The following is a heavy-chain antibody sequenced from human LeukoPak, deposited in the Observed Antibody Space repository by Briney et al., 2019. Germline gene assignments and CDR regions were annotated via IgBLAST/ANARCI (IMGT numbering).Heavy chain of an antibody. CDR2: TSTSGGSA. D-gene: IGHD1-26*01. CDR3: ARYSGSYYYPPAWDL. J-gene: IGHJ4*02. Sequence: GGSLRLSCAASGFTFSNNAMSWARQAPGKGLEWVTATSTSGGSAYYADPVKGRFTISRDNSKNTLYLQMDSLRADDTAVYYCARYSGSYYYPPAWDLWGQGTLVTVSS. V-gene: IGHV3-23*01. CDR1: GFTFSNNA.